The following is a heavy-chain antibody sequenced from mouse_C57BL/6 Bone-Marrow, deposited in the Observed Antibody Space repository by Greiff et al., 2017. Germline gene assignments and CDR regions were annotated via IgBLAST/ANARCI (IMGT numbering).Heavy chain of an antibody. CDR2: IDPENGDT. CDR3: TRIAY. CDR1: GFTFTDYY. Sequence: VQLQQSGAELVRPGASVKLSCTASGFTFTDYYIHWVKQRPEQGLEWIGWIDPENGDTEYASKFQGKATITVDTSSNTAYLQLSSLTSEDTAVYYSTRIAYWGQGTLVTVSA. V-gene: IGHV14-4*01. J-gene: IGHJ3*01.